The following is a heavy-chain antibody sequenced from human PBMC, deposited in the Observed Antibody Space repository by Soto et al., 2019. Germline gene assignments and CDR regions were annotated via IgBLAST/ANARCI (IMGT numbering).Heavy chain of an antibody. CDR1: GFSFNTYV. Sequence: PGGSLRLSCTDSGFSFNTYVMDWVRQAPGKGLEWVARILYDGSKEYYADPVKGRFTISRDNSKNTLYLQMDRLRVEDTAVYFCAKGLALMVDHWGQGTPVTVSS. CDR2: ILYDGSKE. J-gene: IGHJ4*02. CDR3: AKGLALMVDH. D-gene: IGHD2-8*01. V-gene: IGHV3-30*18.